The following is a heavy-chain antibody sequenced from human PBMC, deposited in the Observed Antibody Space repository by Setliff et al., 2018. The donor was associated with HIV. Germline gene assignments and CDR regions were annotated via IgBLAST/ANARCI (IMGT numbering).Heavy chain of an antibody. CDR1: GGSISISSYY. D-gene: IGHD4-17*01. CDR3: VRDDYGYNGKGFDP. J-gene: IGHJ5*02. Sequence: SETLSLTCTVSGGSISISSYYWGWIRQPPGKGLEWIGSIYYSGSTYYNPALKNRVAISVDTSRNRVSLKMTSVTAADTAVYYCVRDDYGYNGKGFDPWGQGTLVTVSS. V-gene: IGHV4-39*07. CDR2: IYYSGST.